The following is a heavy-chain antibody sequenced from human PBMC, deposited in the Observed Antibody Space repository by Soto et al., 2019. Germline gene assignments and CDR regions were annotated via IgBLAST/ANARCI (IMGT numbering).Heavy chain of an antibody. Sequence: PGGSLRLSCAASGFTFRSYAMDWVRQAPGKGLEWVAVISYDGTNKYYADSVKGRFTISRDNSKNTLSLQMNSLRPNDTAVYYCARGDSNSWSDFWGQGTQVTSPQ. CDR2: ISYDGTNK. V-gene: IGHV3-30*01. CDR1: GFTFRSYA. J-gene: IGHJ4*02. CDR3: ARGDSNSWSDF. D-gene: IGHD6-13*01.